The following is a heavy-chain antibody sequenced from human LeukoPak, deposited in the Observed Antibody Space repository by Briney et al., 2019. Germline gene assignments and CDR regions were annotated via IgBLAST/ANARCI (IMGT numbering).Heavy chain of an antibody. CDR3: ASSNYYDSSAREDY. V-gene: IGHV3-30-3*01. CDR1: GFTFSSYA. CDR2: ISYDGSNK. Sequence: GGSLRLSCAASGFTFSSYAMHWVRQAPGKGLEWVAVISYDGSNKYYADSVKGRFTISRDNSKNTLYLQMNSLRAEDTAVYYCASSNYYDSSAREDYWGQGTLVTVSS. D-gene: IGHD3-22*01. J-gene: IGHJ4*02.